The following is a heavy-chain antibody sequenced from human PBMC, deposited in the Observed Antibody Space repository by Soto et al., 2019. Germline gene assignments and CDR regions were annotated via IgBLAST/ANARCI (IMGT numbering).Heavy chain of an antibody. J-gene: IGHJ1*01. CDR2: IYPGDSDT. Sequence: GESLKISCEGSGYRFTTYWIGWVRQMPGKGLEWMGIIYPGDSDTRYSPSFQGQVTISADKSISTAYLQWSSLKASDTAMYYCARSLGHYYDSSGSQIFQHWGQGTLVTVSS. D-gene: IGHD3-22*01. CDR1: GYRFTTYW. V-gene: IGHV5-51*01. CDR3: ARSLGHYYDSSGSQIFQH.